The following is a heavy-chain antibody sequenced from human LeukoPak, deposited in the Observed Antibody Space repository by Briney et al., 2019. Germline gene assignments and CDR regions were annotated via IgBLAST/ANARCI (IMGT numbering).Heavy chain of an antibody. CDR1: GFTFSDYY. Sequence: GGSLRLSCAASGFTFSDYYMSWIRQAPGKGLEWVSSISSSGNTIYYADSVKGRFTISRDNAKNSLYLQMNSLRAEDTAVYYCARPKYSSSWQIFDYWGQGTLVTAPS. CDR2: ISSSGNTI. J-gene: IGHJ4*02. D-gene: IGHD6-13*01. CDR3: ARPKYSSSWQIFDY. V-gene: IGHV3-11*01.